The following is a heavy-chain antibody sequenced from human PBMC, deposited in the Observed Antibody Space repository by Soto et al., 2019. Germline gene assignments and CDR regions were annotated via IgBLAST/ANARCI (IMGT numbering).Heavy chain of an antibody. V-gene: IGHV4-59*01. J-gene: IGHJ3*02. CDR1: GGSISSYY. CDR3: AVVRQQLVNHDALEI. CDR2: NYYSGGT. Sequence: QVQLQESGPGLVKPSETRSLTCTVSGGSISSYYWCWIRHPPGRGLEWFGYNYYSGGTTNNPSRKSRVTISVDTTKLQLSLKLRSVTATDTAVDYWAVVRQQLVNHDALEIWGQGTMVTVSS. D-gene: IGHD6-13*01.